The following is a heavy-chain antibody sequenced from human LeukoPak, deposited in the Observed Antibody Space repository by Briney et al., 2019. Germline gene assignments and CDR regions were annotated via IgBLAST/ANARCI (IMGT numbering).Heavy chain of an antibody. V-gene: IGHV3-9*01. Sequence: GGSLRLSCAASGFTFDDYAMHWVRQAPGKGLEWGSGISWNSGSIGYADSVKGRFTISRDNAKNSLYLQMNSLRAEDTALYYCASTVTHTAFDIWGQGRMVTVSS. CDR1: GFTFDDYA. CDR2: ISWNSGSI. CDR3: ASTVTHTAFDI. J-gene: IGHJ3*02. D-gene: IGHD4-17*01.